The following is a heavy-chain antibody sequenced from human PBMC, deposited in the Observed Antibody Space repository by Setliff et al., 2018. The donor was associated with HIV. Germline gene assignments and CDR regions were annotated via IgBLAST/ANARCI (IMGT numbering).Heavy chain of an antibody. CDR2: LFHTGSS. D-gene: IGHD3-22*01. CDR1: GESLAGSRYS. V-gene: IGHV4-39*01. CDR3: ARLGDNSDWRSNYFFYYMDV. J-gene: IGHJ6*03. Sequence: SETLSLTCTVSGESLAGSRYSWGWVRQSPGQGLEWLGNLFHTGSSYFNPSLKSRPTMSVDTSKNQFSLSLISMTAADSAVYYCARLGDNSDWRSNYFFYYMDVWGKGTTVTVSS.